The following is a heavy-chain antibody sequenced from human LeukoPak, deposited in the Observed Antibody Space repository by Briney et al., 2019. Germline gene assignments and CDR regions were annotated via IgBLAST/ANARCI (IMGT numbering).Heavy chain of an antibody. CDR1: GYSISSGYY. CDR3: ARDFGYYYDSSGYGY. CDR2: IYHSGST. Sequence: SETLSLTCTVSGYSISSGYYWGWIRQPPGKGLVWIGSIYHSGSTYYNPSLKSRVTISVDTSKNQFSLKLSSVTAADTAVYYCARDFGYYYDSSGYGYWGQGTLVTVSS. J-gene: IGHJ4*02. D-gene: IGHD3-22*01. V-gene: IGHV4-38-2*02.